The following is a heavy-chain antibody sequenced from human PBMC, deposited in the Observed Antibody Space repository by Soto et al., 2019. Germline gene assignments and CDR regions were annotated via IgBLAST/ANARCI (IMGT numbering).Heavy chain of an antibody. V-gene: IGHV3-30-3*01. CDR3: ARGNNYYDSSGYYHPFDY. Sequence: GGSLRLSCAASVFTFSSYAMHWVRQAPGKGLEWVSFISFDGGIKYFADSVKGRFSFSRDNSKSTLYLDMHSLRAEDTAVYYCARGNNYYDSSGYYHPFDYWGQGSLVTVSS. CDR1: VFTFSSYA. CDR2: ISFDGGIK. D-gene: IGHD3-22*01. J-gene: IGHJ4*02.